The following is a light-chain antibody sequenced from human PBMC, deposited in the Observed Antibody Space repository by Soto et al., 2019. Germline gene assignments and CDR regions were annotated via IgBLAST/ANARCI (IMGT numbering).Light chain of an antibody. CDR2: EVT. CDR1: SSDVGAYNF. CDR3: SSYTTSDPYV. J-gene: IGLJ1*01. Sequence: QSVLTHPASVSGSPGDAISISCTGTSSDVGAYNFVSWYQHHPGRAPKLIIYEVTIRPSGVSNRFSGSKSGNTASLTISGLQAEEEADYYCSSYTTSDPYVFGSGTKVTVL. V-gene: IGLV2-14*01.